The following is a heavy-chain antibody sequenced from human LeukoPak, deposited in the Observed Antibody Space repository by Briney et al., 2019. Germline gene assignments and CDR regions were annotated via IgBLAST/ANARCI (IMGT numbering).Heavy chain of an antibody. D-gene: IGHD2-21*02. V-gene: IGHV5-10-1*01. CDR1: GYSFTSYW. Sequence: GESLKISCKGSGYSFTSYWISWVRQMPGKGLEWMGRTVPSDSYTNYSPSFQGHVTISADKSISAAYLQWSSLKASDTAMYYCAGRSYCGGDCYSSWFDPWGQGTLVTVSS. J-gene: IGHJ5*02. CDR2: TVPSDSYT. CDR3: AGRSYCGGDCYSSWFDP.